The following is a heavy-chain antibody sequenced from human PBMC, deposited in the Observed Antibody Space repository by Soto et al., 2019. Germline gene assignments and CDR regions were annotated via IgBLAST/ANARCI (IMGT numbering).Heavy chain of an antibody. J-gene: IGHJ3*01. CDR1: GYRFTNYW. Sequence: PGESLKISCKGSGYRFTNYWIGWVRQMPGKGLEWMGLIYPSDSDTRYSPSFQGQVTVSADKSISTAYLQWSSLKASDTAMYYCVTWFGELIFDAFDVWGQGTMVTVSS. CDR3: VTWFGELIFDAFDV. V-gene: IGHV5-51*01. D-gene: IGHD3-10*01. CDR2: IYPSDSDT.